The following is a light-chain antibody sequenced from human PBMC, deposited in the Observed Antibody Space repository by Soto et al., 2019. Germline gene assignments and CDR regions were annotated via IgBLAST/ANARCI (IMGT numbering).Light chain of an antibody. J-gene: IGKJ3*01. V-gene: IGKV1-5*03. CDR3: QQSFT. Sequence: DIQMTQSPSTLSASVGDRVTITCRASQSISSWLAWYQQKPWKAPKLLIYKASTLESGVPSRFSGSGSGTEFTLTISSLQPDDFATYYCQQSFTFGPGTKVDV. CDR2: KAS. CDR1: QSISSW.